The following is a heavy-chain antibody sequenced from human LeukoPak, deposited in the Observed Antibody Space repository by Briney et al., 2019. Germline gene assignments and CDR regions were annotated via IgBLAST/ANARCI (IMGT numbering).Heavy chain of an antibody. D-gene: IGHD6-19*01. V-gene: IGHV4-4*07. CDR3: ARVRQWLVR. Sequence: PSETLSLTCTVFGGSINSYYWTWIRQPAGKGLEWIGRIYTSGSTNYNPSLESRVAMSLDTSKNQFSLKLSSVTAADTAVYYCARVRQWLVRWGQGTLVTVSS. J-gene: IGHJ4*02. CDR1: GGSINSYY. CDR2: IYTSGST.